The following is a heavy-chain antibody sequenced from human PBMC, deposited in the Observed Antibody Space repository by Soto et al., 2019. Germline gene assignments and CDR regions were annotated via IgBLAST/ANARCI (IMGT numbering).Heavy chain of an antibody. J-gene: IGHJ3*02. D-gene: IGHD3-22*01. CDR1: GGTFSSYA. CDR2: IIPIFGTA. CDR3: ARDTRLSMIVVGDAFDI. Sequence: QVQLVQSGAEVKKPGSSVKVSCKATGGTFSSYAISWVRQAPGQGLEWMGGIIPIFGTANYAQKFQGRVTITADESTSTAYMELSSLRSEDTAVYYCARDTRLSMIVVGDAFDIWGQGTMVTVSS. V-gene: IGHV1-69*12.